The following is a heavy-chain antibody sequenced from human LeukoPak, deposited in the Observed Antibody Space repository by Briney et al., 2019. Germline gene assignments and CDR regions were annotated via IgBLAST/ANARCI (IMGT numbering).Heavy chain of an antibody. Sequence: GGSLRLSCAVSGFSVSSFGMSCVRQAPGKGLEWISAISVDGETAYYADSVKGRFIISRDNSKNTLYLQLSSLRAEDTAVYYCAQGYSSGWYPYWGQGSLVSVSS. CDR2: ISVDGETA. D-gene: IGHD6-19*01. CDR1: GFSVSSFG. V-gene: IGHV3-23*01. CDR3: AQGYSSGWYPY. J-gene: IGHJ4*02.